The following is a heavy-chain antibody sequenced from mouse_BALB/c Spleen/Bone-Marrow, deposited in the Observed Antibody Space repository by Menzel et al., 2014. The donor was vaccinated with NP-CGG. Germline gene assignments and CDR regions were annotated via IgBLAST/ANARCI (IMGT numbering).Heavy chain of an antibody. CDR2: IYPYNGGS. V-gene: IGHV1S29*02. J-gene: IGHJ2*02. CDR3: ARRGSPYYFDY. CDR1: GYTFTDYN. D-gene: IGHD1-1*02. Sequence: EVQLQQSGPELVKPGASVKISCKASGYTFTDYNMHWMKQSPGKGLEWIGYIYPYNGGSGYNQKFKSKATLTVDNSSTTAFMELRSLTSEDSAGYYWARRGSPYYFDYWGQGTSLTVSA.